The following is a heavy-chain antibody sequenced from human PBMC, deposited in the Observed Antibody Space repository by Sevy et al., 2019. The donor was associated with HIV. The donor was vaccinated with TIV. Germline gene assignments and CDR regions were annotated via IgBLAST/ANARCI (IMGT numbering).Heavy chain of an antibody. CDR2: INHSGST. CDR3: ARFYPPRWSSRENEDVDTAMDSTPVYYYYGMDV. CDR1: GGSFSGYY. Sequence: SETLSLTCAVYGGSFSGYYWSWIRQPPGKGLEWIGEINHSGSTNYNPSLKSRVTISVDTSKNQFSLKLSAVTAADTAGYYCARFYPPRWSSRENEDVDTAMDSTPVYYYYGMDVWGQGTTVTVSS. D-gene: IGHD5-18*01. J-gene: IGHJ6*02. V-gene: IGHV4-34*01.